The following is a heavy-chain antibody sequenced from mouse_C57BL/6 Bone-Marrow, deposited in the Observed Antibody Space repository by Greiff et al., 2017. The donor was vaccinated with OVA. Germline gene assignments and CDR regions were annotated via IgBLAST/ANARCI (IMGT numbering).Heavy chain of an antibody. CDR1: GYAFSSSW. D-gene: IGHD2-4*01. V-gene: IGHV1-82*01. Sequence: VQGVESGPELVKPGASVKISCKASGYAFSSSWMNWVKQRPGKGLEWIGRIYPGDGDTNYNGKFKGKATLTADKSSSPAYMQLSSLTSEDSAVYFCASAFYDYEAWFAYWGQGTLVTVSA. J-gene: IGHJ3*01. CDR2: IYPGDGDT. CDR3: ASAFYDYEAWFAY.